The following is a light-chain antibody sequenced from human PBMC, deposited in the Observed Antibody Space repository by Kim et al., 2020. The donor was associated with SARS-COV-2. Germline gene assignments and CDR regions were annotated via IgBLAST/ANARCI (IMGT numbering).Light chain of an antibody. V-gene: IGKV1-9*01. J-gene: IGKJ4*01. CDR1: QGISTN. Sequence: ASVGDGVTITCRASQGISTNLAWYQQKPGKAPRLLIYAASTLESGVPSRFSGRGSGTEFTLAINSLQPEDFATYYCQQINSFPLTFGGGTKVDIK. CDR2: AAS. CDR3: QQINSFPLT.